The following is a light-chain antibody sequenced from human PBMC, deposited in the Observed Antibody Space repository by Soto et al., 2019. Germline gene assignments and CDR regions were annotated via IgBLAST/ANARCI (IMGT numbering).Light chain of an antibody. V-gene: IGKV3-15*01. Sequence: EIGMTQSPSSLSGSAGERATLSCRASQSVSSNLAWYQQKPGQAPRLLIYAASTRATGIPARFSGSGSGTDFTLTISSLQAEDFASYYCQQHNSYPPTFGRGTKVDI. CDR1: QSVSSN. CDR3: QQHNSYPPT. J-gene: IGKJ4*01. CDR2: AAS.